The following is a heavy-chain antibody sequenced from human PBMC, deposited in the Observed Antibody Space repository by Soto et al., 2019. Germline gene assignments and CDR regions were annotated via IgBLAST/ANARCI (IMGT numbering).Heavy chain of an antibody. CDR3: TTDRTLIQLWYYYYYGMDV. Sequence: GGSLRLSCAASEFTFANAWISWVRQAPGKGLEWVGRIKSKADGGTTDYAAPVKGRFTISRDDSKNTLYLQMNSLKTEDTAVYYCTTDRTLIQLWYYYYYGMDVWGQGTTVTVSS. CDR1: EFTFANAW. V-gene: IGHV3-15*01. J-gene: IGHJ6*02. D-gene: IGHD5-18*01. CDR2: IKSKADGGTT.